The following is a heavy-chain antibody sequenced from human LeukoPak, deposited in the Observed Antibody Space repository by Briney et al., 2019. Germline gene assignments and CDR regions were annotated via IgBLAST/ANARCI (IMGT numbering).Heavy chain of an antibody. J-gene: IGHJ4*02. Sequence: GGSLRLSCAASGFTFSSYGMSWVRQAPGKGLEWVSTISASGGNTHYADSVKGRFTISRDNSKNTLYVQMNSLRAEDTAVYHCAEDPSTLTLTDDYWGQGTLVTVSS. CDR2: ISASGGNT. CDR3: AEDPSTLTLTDDY. CDR1: GFTFSSYG. V-gene: IGHV3-23*01.